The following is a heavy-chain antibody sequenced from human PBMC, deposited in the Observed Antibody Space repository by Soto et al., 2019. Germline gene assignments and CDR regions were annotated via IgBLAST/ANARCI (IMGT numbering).Heavy chain of an antibody. CDR3: ARGVDIVATPQTYYYYYGMDV. Sequence: QVQLVQSGAEVKKPGASVKVSCKASGYTFTGYYMHWVRQAPGQGLEWMGWLTPNSGGTNYAQKFQGWVIMTRATSISTAYKELSRLRSDDTAVYYCARGVDIVATPQTYYYYYGMDVWGQGTTVTVSS. J-gene: IGHJ6*02. D-gene: IGHD5-12*01. CDR1: GYTFTGYY. V-gene: IGHV1-2*04. CDR2: LTPNSGGT.